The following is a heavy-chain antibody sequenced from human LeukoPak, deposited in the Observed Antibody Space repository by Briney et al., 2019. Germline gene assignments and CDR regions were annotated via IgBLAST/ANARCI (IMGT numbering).Heavy chain of an antibody. CDR3: AKDLGRYRNNYFDY. J-gene: IGHJ4*02. V-gene: IGHV3-21*04. Sequence: PGGSLRLSCAASGFNFTNYNMNWVRQAPGKGLEWASSIHSSSGSIYYADSLKGRFTIPRDNDKNSLYLQMNSLRAEDTAVYYCAKDLGRYRNNYFDYWGQGTLVTVSS. CDR1: GFNFTNYN. CDR2: IHSSSGSI. D-gene: IGHD1-26*01.